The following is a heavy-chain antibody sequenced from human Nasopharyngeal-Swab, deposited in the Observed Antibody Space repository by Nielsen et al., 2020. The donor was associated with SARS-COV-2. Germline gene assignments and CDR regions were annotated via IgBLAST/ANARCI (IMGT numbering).Heavy chain of an antibody. CDR3: ARGFDY. J-gene: IGHJ4*02. CDR1: GGSISSHY. CDR2: IYYSGST. V-gene: IGHV4-59*11. Sequence: SETLSLTCTVSGGSISSHYWSWIRQPPGKGLEWIGYIYYSGSTNYNPSLKSRVTISVDTSKNQFSLRLSYVTAADTAVYYCARGFDYWGQGTLVTVSS.